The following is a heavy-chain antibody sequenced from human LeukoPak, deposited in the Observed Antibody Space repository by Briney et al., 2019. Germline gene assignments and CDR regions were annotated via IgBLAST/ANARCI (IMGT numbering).Heavy chain of an antibody. V-gene: IGHV1-2*06. CDR1: GYTFTGYY. Sequence: ASVKVSCKASGYTFTGYYMDLVRQAPGQGLEWMGRINPNSGGTNYAQKFQGRVTMTRDTSISTAYMELSRLRSDDTAVYYCARGFPVTNYYFDYWGQGTLVTVSS. CDR2: INPNSGGT. D-gene: IGHD4-17*01. CDR3: ARGFPVTNYYFDY. J-gene: IGHJ4*02.